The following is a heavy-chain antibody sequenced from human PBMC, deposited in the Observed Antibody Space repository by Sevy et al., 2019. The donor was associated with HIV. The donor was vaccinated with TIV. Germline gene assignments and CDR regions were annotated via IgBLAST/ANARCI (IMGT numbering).Heavy chain of an antibody. J-gene: IGHJ6*02. Sequence: GESLKISCAASGFIFGTYAMSWVRQAPGKGLEWVGRIKSKTDGGTTDYAAPVKGRFTISRDDSKNRLYLQMNSLKTEDTAVYYCTTSNAYCSSTSCSLYYYYGMDVWGQGTTVTVSS. CDR3: TTSNAYCSSTSCSLYYYYGMDV. D-gene: IGHD2-2*01. V-gene: IGHV3-15*01. CDR1: GFIFGTYA. CDR2: IKSKTDGGTT.